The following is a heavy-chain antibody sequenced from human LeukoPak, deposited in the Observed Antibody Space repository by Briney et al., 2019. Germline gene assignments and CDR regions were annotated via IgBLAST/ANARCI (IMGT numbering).Heavy chain of an antibody. J-gene: IGHJ4*02. D-gene: IGHD3-10*01. V-gene: IGHV1-18*01. CDR3: ARVITMVRGVILPVSGFDY. CDR1: GYSFTSYG. Sequence: GAPLKVSSKASGYSFTSYGISWVRQAPGQGLEWMGWINTYNGNTNYAQNVQGRVTMTTGTATSTAYMELRSVRSDDTAVYFCARVITMVRGVILPVSGFDYWGQGTLVTVSS. CDR2: INTYNGNT.